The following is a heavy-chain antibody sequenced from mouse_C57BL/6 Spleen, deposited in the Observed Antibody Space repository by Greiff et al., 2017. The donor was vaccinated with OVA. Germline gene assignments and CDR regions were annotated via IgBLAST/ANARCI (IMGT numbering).Heavy chain of an antibody. V-gene: IGHV1-55*01. CDR1: GYTFTSYW. CDR2: IYPGSGST. J-gene: IGHJ3*01. D-gene: IGHD2-3*01. Sequence: QVQLKQPGAELVKPGASVKMSCKASGYTFTSYWITWVKQRPGQGLEWIGDIYPGSGSTNYNEKFKSKATLTVDTSSSTAYMQLSSLTSEDSAVYYCARRDDGYYVPPFAYWGQGTLVTVSA. CDR3: ARRDDGYYVPPFAY.